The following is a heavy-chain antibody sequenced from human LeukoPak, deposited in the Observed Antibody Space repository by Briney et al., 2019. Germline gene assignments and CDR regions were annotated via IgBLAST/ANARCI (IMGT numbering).Heavy chain of an antibody. V-gene: IGHV4-59*01. CDR1: GGSISSYY. J-gene: IGHJ3*02. Sequence: PSETLSLTCTVSGGSISSYYWSWIRQPPGKGLEWIGYIYYSGSTNYNPSLKSRVTISVDTSKNQFSLKLSSVTAADTAVYYCARAILKNSGYSYVAASNAFDIWGQGTMVTVSS. D-gene: IGHD5-18*01. CDR2: IYYSGST. CDR3: ARAILKNSGYSYVAASNAFDI.